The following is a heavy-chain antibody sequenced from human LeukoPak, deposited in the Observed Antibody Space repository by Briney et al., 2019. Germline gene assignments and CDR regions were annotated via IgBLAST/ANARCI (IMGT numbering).Heavy chain of an antibody. D-gene: IGHD2-2*01. CDR1: GGTFSSYA. CDR2: IIPILGIA. V-gene: IGHV1-69*04. Sequence: SVKVSCKASGGTFSSYAISWVRQAPGQGLEWMGRIIPILGIANYAQKFQGRVTITADKSTSTAYMELSSLRSEDTAVYYCARDSLVPAARADYWGQGTLVNVSS. CDR3: ARDSLVPAARADY. J-gene: IGHJ4*02.